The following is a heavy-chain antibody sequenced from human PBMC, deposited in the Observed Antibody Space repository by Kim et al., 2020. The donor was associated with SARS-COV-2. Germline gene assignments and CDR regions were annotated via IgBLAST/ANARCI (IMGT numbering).Heavy chain of an antibody. V-gene: IGHV3-7*03. J-gene: IGHJ5*02. CDR2: DGSEN. CDR3: VKGATIS. Sequence: DGSENYFVDTVEGRFTISRDNAKNAVYLQMNSLRVEDTAVYYCVKGATISWGQGALVIVSS.